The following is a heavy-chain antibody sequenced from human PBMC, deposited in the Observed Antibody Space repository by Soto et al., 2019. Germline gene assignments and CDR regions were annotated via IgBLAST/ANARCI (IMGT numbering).Heavy chain of an antibody. CDR3: ARDLEGYCSGGSCQAPYGDVRWFDP. D-gene: IGHD2-15*01. Sequence: ASVKVSCKASGYTFTGYYMHWVRQAPGQGLEWMGWINLNSGGTNYAQKFQGRVTMTRDTSISTAYMELSRLRSDDTAVYYCARDLEGYCSGGSCQAPYGDVRWFDPWGQGTLVTVSS. CDR2: INLNSGGT. J-gene: IGHJ5*02. V-gene: IGHV1-2*02. CDR1: GYTFTGYY.